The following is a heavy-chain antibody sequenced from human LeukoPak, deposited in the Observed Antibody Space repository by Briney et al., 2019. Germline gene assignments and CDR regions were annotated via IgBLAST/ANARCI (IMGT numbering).Heavy chain of an antibody. D-gene: IGHD3-9*01. V-gene: IGHV1-2*02. Sequence: ASVKVSCKASGYTFTGYYMHWVRQAPGQGLEWMGWINPNSGGTNYAQKFQGRVTMTRDTSISTAYMELSRLRSDDTAVYYCARDTTYDILTGYSFDYWGQGTLVTVSS. CDR3: ARDTTYDILTGYSFDY. CDR2: INPNSGGT. CDR1: GYTFTGYY. J-gene: IGHJ4*02.